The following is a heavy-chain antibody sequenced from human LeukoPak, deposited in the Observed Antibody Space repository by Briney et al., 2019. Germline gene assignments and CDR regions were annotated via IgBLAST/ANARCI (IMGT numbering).Heavy chain of an antibody. J-gene: IGHJ6*02. D-gene: IGHD1-26*01. CDR2: IRYDGSNK. V-gene: IGHV3-30*02. CDR3: ASIPPWEGYYYYGMDV. CDR1: GFTFSSYG. Sequence: PGGSLRLSCAASGFTFSSYGMHWVRQAPGKGLEWVAFIRYDGSNKYYADSVKGRFTISRDNSKNTLYLQMNSLRAEDTAVYYCASIPPWEGYYYYGMDVWGQGTTVTVSS.